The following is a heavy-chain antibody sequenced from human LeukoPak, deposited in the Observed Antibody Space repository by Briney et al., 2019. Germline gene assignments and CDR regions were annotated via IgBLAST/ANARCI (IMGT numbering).Heavy chain of an antibody. Sequence: SETLSPTCTVSGGSISSYYWSWIRQPPGKGLEWIGYIYYSGSTNYNPSLKSRVTISVDTSKNQFSLKLSSVTAADTAVYYCARDEVVADYGSPFGWFDPWGQGTLVTVSS. CDR2: IYYSGST. CDR1: GGSISSYY. CDR3: ARDEVVADYGSPFGWFDP. D-gene: IGHD3-10*01. J-gene: IGHJ5*02. V-gene: IGHV4-59*12.